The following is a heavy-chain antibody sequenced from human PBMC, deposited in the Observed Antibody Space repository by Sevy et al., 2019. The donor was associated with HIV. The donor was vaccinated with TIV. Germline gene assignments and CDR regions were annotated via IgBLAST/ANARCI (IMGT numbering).Heavy chain of an antibody. CDR1: GFNFNIYS. D-gene: IGHD2-8*01. V-gene: IGHV3-23*01. Sequence: GGSLRLSCAVSGFNFNIYSMSWVRQAPGKGLEWVSTLSFGCGKINYADSVKGRFIISRDDSKNTLYLQMNSLRAEDTAVYFCAREGCTRPHDYWGQEPWSQSPQ. J-gene: IGHJ4*01. CDR3: AREGCTRPHDY. CDR2: LSFGCGKI.